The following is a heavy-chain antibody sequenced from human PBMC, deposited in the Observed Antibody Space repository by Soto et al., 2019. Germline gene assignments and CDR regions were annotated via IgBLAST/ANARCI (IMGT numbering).Heavy chain of an antibody. V-gene: IGHV1-69*13. CDR3: AREIRIPVRFWSGYYPYYYYGMDV. CDR2: IIPIFGTA. CDR1: GGTFSGYA. J-gene: IGHJ6*02. Sequence: SVKVSCKASGGTFSGYAISWVRQAPGQGLEWMGGIIPIFGTANYAQKFQGRVTITADESTSTAYMELSSLRSEDTAVYYCAREIRIPVRFWSGYYPYYYYGMDVWGQGTTVTVSS. D-gene: IGHD3-3*01.